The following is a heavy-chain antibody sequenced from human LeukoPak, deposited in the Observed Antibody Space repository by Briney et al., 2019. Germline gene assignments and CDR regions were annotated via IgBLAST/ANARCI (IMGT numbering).Heavy chain of an antibody. V-gene: IGHV4-30-4*01. CDR3: AKASWVSNADAVL. D-gene: IGHD1-1*01. Sequence: SQTLSLTCSVSGGSISRGDNYWSWIRQPPGKGLEWIGYIHYSGSTFYNPSLKSRFTISVDTSNNQFSLRLSSVTAADTAVYYCAKASWVSNADAVLWGQGTVVTVSS. CDR1: GGSISRGDNY. J-gene: IGHJ4*02. CDR2: IHYSGST.